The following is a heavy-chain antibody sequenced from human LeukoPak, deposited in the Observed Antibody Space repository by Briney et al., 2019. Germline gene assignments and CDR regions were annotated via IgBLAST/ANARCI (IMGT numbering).Heavy chain of an antibody. J-gene: IGHJ4*02. V-gene: IGHV3-30*04. CDR2: ISFDGTDA. D-gene: IGHD3-22*01. Sequence: GGSLRLSCAASGFTFSSYAIHWVRQAPGKGLEWVAVISFDGTDAFYADSVKGRFTISRDNAKNSLYLQMNSLRAEDTAVYYCAREAYYYDSSGYDYWGQGTLVTVSS. CDR1: GFTFSSYA. CDR3: AREAYYYDSSGYDY.